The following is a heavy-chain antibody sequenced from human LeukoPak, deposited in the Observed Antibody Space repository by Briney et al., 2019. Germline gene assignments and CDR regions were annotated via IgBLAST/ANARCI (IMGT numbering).Heavy chain of an antibody. CDR3: AADTVPQRGDY. CDR2: VSGSGAST. Sequence: GGSLRLSCTASGVTASGVTFSSYAMSWVRHAPGKGLEWVSAVSGSGASTYYSDSVKGRFTISRDNSKNTLYLQMNSLRAEDTAVYYCAADTVPQRGDYWGQGTLVTVSS. J-gene: IGHJ4*02. V-gene: IGHV3-23*01. CDR1: GVTFSSYA. D-gene: IGHD4-17*01.